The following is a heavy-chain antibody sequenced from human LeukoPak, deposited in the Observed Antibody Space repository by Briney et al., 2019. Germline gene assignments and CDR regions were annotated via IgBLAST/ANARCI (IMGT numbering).Heavy chain of an antibody. CDR2: ISYDGSNK. CDR3: ARDLEKYSSSGYPYYYYGMDF. D-gene: IGHD6-13*01. Sequence: GGSLRLSCAASGFTFSSYAMHWVRQAPGKGLEWVAVISYDGSNKYYADSVKGRFTISRDNSKNTLYLQMNSLRAEDTALYYCARDLEKYSSSGYPYYYYGMDFWGQGTMVTVSS. J-gene: IGHJ6*02. CDR1: GFTFSSYA. V-gene: IGHV3-30*04.